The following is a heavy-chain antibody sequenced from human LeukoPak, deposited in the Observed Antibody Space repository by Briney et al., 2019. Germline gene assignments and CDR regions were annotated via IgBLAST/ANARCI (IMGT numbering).Heavy chain of an antibody. J-gene: IGHJ6*02. D-gene: IGHD6-19*01. CDR1: GFTFSSYW. CDR3: AKARGIAVAGTNYGMDV. V-gene: IGHV3-74*01. Sequence: GGSLRLSCVGSGFTFSSYWMHWVRQGPGKGLEWVSRTSIDGSTTTYADSVKGRFTISRDNAENSLYLQMNSLRAEDTALYYCAKARGIAVAGTNYGMDVWGQGTTVTVSS. CDR2: TSIDGSTT.